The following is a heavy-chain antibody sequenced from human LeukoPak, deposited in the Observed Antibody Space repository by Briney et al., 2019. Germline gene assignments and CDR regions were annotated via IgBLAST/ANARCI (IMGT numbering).Heavy chain of an antibody. J-gene: IGHJ4*02. CDR1: QFNLGIYG. CDR3: ARAGELDYYFDY. D-gene: IGHD3-16*01. CDR2: IGTSSRTR. V-gene: IGHV3-48*04. Sequence: GGSLRLSCIASQFNLGIYGMNWVRQAPGKGLEWLSYIGTSSRTRDYADSVRGRFTISRDNAKNSLYLQMNSLRAEDTAVYYCARAGELDYYFDYWGQGTLVTVSS.